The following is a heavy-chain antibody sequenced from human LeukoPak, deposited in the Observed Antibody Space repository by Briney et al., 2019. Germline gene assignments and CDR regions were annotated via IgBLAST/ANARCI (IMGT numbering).Heavy chain of an antibody. J-gene: IGHJ4*02. CDR2: INPSSGGT. Sequence: ASVKVSCKASGYTFTGYYMHWVRQAPGQGLEWMGWINPSSGGTNYAQKFQGRVTMPRDTSISTAYMELSRLRSDDTAVYYCATLWGTTPQYYFDYWGQGTLVTVSS. D-gene: IGHD3-16*01. V-gene: IGHV1-2*02. CDR3: ATLWGTTPQYYFDY. CDR1: GYTFTGYY.